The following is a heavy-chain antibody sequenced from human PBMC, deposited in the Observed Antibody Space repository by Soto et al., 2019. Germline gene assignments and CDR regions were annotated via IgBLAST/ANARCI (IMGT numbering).Heavy chain of an antibody. V-gene: IGHV4-38-2*01. D-gene: IGHD4-17*01. CDR2: IYHSGST. CDR1: GYSIRSGYY. Sequence: SETLSLTCAVSGYSIRSGYYWGWIRQPPGKGLEWIGHIYHSGSTYYNPSLKSRVIISEDTSKNQFSLNLKSVTAADTAVYYCARLKGGEMYGDYVADWGQGTLVTVSS. J-gene: IGHJ4*02. CDR3: ARLKGGEMYGDYVAD.